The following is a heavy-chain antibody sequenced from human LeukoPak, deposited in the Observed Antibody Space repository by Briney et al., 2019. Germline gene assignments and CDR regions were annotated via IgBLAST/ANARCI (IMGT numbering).Heavy chain of an antibody. CDR3: AREMVYSNYVENYFDY. V-gene: IGHV1-2*02. CDR2: INPSSGGT. D-gene: IGHD4-11*01. CDR1: GYTFTGYY. J-gene: IGHJ4*02. Sequence: ASVKVSCKASGYTFTGYYMHWVRQAPGQGLEWMGWINPSSGGTNYAQKFQGRVTMTRDTSISTAYMELSRLRSDDTAVYCCAREMVYSNYVENYFDYWGQGTLVTVSS.